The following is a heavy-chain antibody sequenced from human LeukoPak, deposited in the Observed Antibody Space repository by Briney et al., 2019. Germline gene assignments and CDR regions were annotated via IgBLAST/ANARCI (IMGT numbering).Heavy chain of an antibody. D-gene: IGHD6-19*01. J-gene: IGHJ2*01. Sequence: PSETLSLTCTVSGGSISSYYWSWIRQPPGKGLEWIGYTYYSGRTNYNPSLKTRVNISVDTYKNQLSLKLSSVTAADTGVYYRARGWGNWYFDLWGRGTLVTVSS. CDR2: TYYSGRT. V-gene: IGHV4-59*01. CDR3: ARGWGNWYFDL. CDR1: GGSISSYY.